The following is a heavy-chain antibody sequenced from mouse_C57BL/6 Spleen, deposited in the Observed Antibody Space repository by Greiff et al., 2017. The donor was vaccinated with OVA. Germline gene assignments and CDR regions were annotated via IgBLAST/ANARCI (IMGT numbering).Heavy chain of an antibody. CDR1: GYTFTSYW. V-gene: IGHV1-53*01. CDR3: ARRLRGEGYAMDY. J-gene: IGHJ4*01. CDR2: INPSNGGT. D-gene: IGHD2-4*01. Sequence: QVQLQQSGTELVKPGASVKLSCKASGYTFTSYWMHWVKQRPGQGLEWIGNINPSNGGTNYNEKFKSKATLTVDKSSSTAYMQLSSLTSEDSAVYYSARRLRGEGYAMDYWGQGTSVTVSS.